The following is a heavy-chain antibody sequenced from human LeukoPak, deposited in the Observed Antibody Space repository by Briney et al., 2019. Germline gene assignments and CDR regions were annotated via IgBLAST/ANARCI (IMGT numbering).Heavy chain of an antibody. CDR2: IYYSGST. J-gene: IGHJ4*02. CDR3: ARAPERMGAPYYFDY. CDR1: GGSISSYY. V-gene: IGHV4-59*12. Sequence: SETLSPTCTVSGGSISSYYWSWIRQPPGKGLEWIGYIYYSGSTNYNPPLKSRVTISVDTSKNQFSLKLSSVTAADTAVYYCARAPERMGAPYYFDYWGQGTLVTVSS. D-gene: IGHD1-26*01.